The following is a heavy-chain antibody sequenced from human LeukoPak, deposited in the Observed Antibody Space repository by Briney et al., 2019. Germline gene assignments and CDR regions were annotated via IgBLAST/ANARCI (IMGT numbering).Heavy chain of an antibody. CDR2: ISYDGSNK. J-gene: IGHJ4*02. Sequence: GGSLRLSCAAAGFTFSSYGMHWVRQAPGKGLEWVAVISYDGSNKYYADSVKGRFTISRDNSKNTLYLQMNRLRAEDTAVYYCAKGLRYFDWLEYYFDYWGQGTLVTVSS. D-gene: IGHD3-9*01. CDR1: GFTFSSYG. V-gene: IGHV3-30*18. CDR3: AKGLRYFDWLEYYFDY.